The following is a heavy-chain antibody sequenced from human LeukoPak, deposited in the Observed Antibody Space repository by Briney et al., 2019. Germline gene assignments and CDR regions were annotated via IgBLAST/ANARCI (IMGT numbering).Heavy chain of an antibody. CDR1: GYTFTSYA. CDR3: ARDKFRYDHYFVY. CDR2: INAGNGNT. D-gene: IGHD5-12*01. V-gene: IGHV1-3*01. J-gene: IGHJ4*02. Sequence: GASVKVSCKASGYTFTSYAMHWVRQAPGHRLEWMGWINAGNGNTKYSQKFQGRVTITRDTSASTAYMELSSLRSEDTAVYYCARDKFRYDHYFVYWGQGTLVTVSS.